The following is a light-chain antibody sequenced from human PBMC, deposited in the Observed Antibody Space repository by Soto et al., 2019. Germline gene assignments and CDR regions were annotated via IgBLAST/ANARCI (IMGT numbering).Light chain of an antibody. CDR3: VSYTDTDTLV. CDR1: SSDVGGYNY. J-gene: IGLJ1*01. Sequence: QSALTQPASVSGSPGQSITISCTGTSSDVGGYNYVSWYQQHPGKAPKLLIFEVSNRPSGVSNRFSGSKSDNTASLTISGLQAEDEADYYCVSYTDTDTLVFGTGTKVTVL. CDR2: EVS. V-gene: IGLV2-14*01.